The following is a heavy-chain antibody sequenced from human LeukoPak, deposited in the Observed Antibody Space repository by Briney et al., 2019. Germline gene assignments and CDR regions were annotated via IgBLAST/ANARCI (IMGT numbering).Heavy chain of an antibody. CDR1: GYSISSGYY. J-gene: IGHJ6*03. CDR3: ARAAYYYYYMDV. CDR2: IYHSGST. D-gene: IGHD6-25*01. Sequence: SETLSLTCTVSGYSISSGYYWGWIRQPPGKGLEWIGSIYHSGSTYYNPSLKSRVTISVDTSKNQFSLKLSSVTAADTAVYYCARAAYYYYYMDVWGKGTTVTVSS. V-gene: IGHV4-38-2*02.